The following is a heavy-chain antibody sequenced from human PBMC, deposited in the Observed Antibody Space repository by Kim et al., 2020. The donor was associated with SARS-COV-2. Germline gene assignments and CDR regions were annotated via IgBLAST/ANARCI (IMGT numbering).Heavy chain of an antibody. Sequence: SVKVSCKASGGTFSSYAISWVRQAPGQGLEWMGGIIPIFGTANYAQKFQGRVTITADESTSTAYMELSSLRSEDTAVYYCARTTYYYDSSLPNWYFDLWGRGTLVTVSS. D-gene: IGHD3-22*01. J-gene: IGHJ2*01. CDR1: GGTFSSYA. CDR2: IIPIFGTA. V-gene: IGHV1-69*13. CDR3: ARTTYYYDSSLPNWYFDL.